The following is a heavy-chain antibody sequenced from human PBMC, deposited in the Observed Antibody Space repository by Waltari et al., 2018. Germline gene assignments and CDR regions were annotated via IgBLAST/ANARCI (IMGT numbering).Heavy chain of an antibody. Sequence: QVRLQESGPGLVMPSQTLSLTCTVPGGSISGGGYYWSWVRQHPGKGLEWIGYIFYTGNTFYNPSLKSRVIISVDTSRNQFSLRLISVTAADTAVYYCARDGAAAAGLDYWGQGTPVTVSS. D-gene: IGHD6-13*01. V-gene: IGHV4-31*03. CDR1: GGSISGGGYY. CDR2: IFYTGNT. CDR3: ARDGAAAAGLDY. J-gene: IGHJ4*02.